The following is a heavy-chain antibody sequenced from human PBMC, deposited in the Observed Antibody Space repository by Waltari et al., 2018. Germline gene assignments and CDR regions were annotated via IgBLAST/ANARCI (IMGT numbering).Heavy chain of an antibody. CDR2: IYYSGST. Sequence: QVQLQESGPGLVKPSETLSLTCTVSGGSISSHYWSWIRQPPGKGLEWIGYIYYSGSTNYNPSLKSRVTISVDTSKNQFSLKLSSVTAADTAVYYCAREVAVGIAAAGYFDYWGQGTLVTVSS. V-gene: IGHV4-59*11. D-gene: IGHD6-13*01. CDR3: AREVAVGIAAAGYFDY. CDR1: GGSISSHY. J-gene: IGHJ4*02.